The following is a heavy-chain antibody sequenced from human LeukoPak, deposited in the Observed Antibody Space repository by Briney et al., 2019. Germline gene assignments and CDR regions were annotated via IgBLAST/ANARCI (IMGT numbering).Heavy chain of an antibody. CDR3: ATKIRVAAAGPEDYFDY. CDR2: FDPEDGET. CDR1: GYTLTELS. V-gene: IGHV1-24*01. J-gene: IGHJ4*02. Sequence: ASVKVSCKVSGYTLTELSMHWVRQAPGKGLEWMGGFDPEDGETIYAQKFQGRVTMTEDTSTDTAYMELSSLRSEDTAVYYCATKIRVAAAGPEDYFDYWGQGTLVTVSS. D-gene: IGHD6-13*01.